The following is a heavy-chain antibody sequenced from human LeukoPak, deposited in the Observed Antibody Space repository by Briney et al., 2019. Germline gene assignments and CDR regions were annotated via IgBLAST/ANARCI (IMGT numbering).Heavy chain of an antibody. Sequence: GGSLRLSCAASGFTFSNAWMNWVRQAPGKGLEWVSAISGSGGSTYYADSVKGRFTISRDNSKNTLYLQMNSLRAEDTAVYYCAKDRAPYYYDSSGYYNDYWGQGTLVTVSS. D-gene: IGHD3-22*01. V-gene: IGHV3-23*01. CDR3: AKDRAPYYYDSSGYYNDY. CDR1: GFTFSNAW. CDR2: ISGSGGST. J-gene: IGHJ4*02.